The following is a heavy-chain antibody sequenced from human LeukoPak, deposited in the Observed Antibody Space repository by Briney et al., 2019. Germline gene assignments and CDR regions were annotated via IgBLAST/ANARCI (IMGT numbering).Heavy chain of an antibody. J-gene: IGHJ5*02. CDR2: IYSGGNT. CDR3: ARANSATIPGVDP. CDR1: GFTFSSYS. D-gene: IGHD1-26*01. V-gene: IGHV3-53*01. Sequence: SGGSLRLSCAASGFTFSSYSMNWVRQAPGKGLEWVSIIYSGGNTYYADSARGRFTISRDNSKNTVYLQMNSLRAEDTAIYYCARANSATIPGVDPWGQGTLVTVSS.